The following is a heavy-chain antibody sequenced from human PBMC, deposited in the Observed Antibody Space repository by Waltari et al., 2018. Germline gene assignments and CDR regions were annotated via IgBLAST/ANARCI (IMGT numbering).Heavy chain of an antibody. CDR1: GGSFSVYY. J-gene: IGHJ5*02. CDR2: INRSGST. D-gene: IGHD1-26*01. Sequence: QVQLQQWGAGLLKPSETLSLTCAVYGGSFSVYYWSWIRQPPGKGLEWIGEINRSGSTNYNPSLKSRGTISLDTSKNQFSLKRSSVTAADTAVYYCARADRGPRSGSSATPAWGPWGQGTLVTVSS. V-gene: IGHV4-34*01. CDR3: ARADRGPRSGSSATPAWGP.